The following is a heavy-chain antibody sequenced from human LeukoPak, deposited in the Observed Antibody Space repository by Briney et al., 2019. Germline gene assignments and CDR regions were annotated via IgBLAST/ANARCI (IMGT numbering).Heavy chain of an antibody. D-gene: IGHD3-16*01. CDR1: GGTFSSYA. Sequence: SVKVSCKASGGTFSSYAISWVRQAPGQGLEWMGRIIPILGIANYAQKFQGRVTVTADKSTSTAYMELSSLRSEDTAVYYCARDYTPPNDYWGQGTLVTVSS. CDR3: ARDYTPPNDY. CDR2: IIPILGIA. V-gene: IGHV1-69*04. J-gene: IGHJ4*02.